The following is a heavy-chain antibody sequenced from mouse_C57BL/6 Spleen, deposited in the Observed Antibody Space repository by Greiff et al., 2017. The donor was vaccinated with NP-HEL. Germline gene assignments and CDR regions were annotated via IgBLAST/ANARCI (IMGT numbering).Heavy chain of an antibody. V-gene: IGHV1-55*01. CDR1: GYTFTSYW. CDR3: ARPYYGSRMDY. CDR2: IYPGSGST. J-gene: IGHJ4*01. Sequence: QVQLQQPGAELVKPGASVKMSCKASGYTFTSYWITWVKQRPGQGLEWIGDIYPGSGSTNYNEKFKSQATLTVDTSSSTAYMQLSSLTSEDSAVYYCARPYYGSRMDYWGQGTSVTVSS. D-gene: IGHD1-1*01.